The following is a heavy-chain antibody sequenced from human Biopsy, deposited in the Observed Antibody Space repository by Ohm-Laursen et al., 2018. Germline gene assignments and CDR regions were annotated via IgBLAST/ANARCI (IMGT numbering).Heavy chain of an antibody. CDR2: IYCSVMT. Sequence: GTLSLTCTVSDDSIRNFYWTWIRQPPGKGLEWIGHIYCSVMTNYNPSLQSRVSISVDTSRNQVSLTLSSVTAADTAAYYCARDSGILNYGNFKYYHYYGMDVWGQGTKVTVSS. CDR1: DDSIRNFY. D-gene: IGHD4-11*01. V-gene: IGHV4-59*01. CDR3: ARDSGILNYGNFKYYHYYGMDV. J-gene: IGHJ6*02.